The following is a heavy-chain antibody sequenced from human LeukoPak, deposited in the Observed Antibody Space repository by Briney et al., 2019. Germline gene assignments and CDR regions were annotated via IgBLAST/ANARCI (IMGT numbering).Heavy chain of an antibody. CDR2: INHSGST. J-gene: IGHJ4*02. V-gene: IGHV4-34*01. CDR1: GFTFSSYT. D-gene: IGHD3-10*01. CDR3: ARSSYWSPTFTMVRGVTGDY. Sequence: GTLRLSCAASGFTFSSYTMSWIRQPPGKGLEWIGEINHSGSTNYNPSLKSRVTISVDTPKNQFSLKLSSVTAADTAVYYCARSSYWSPTFTMVRGVTGDYWGQGTLVTVSS.